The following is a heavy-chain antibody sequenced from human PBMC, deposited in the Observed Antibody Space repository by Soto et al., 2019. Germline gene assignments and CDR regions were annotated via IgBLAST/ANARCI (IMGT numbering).Heavy chain of an antibody. J-gene: IGHJ4*02. Sequence: EVQLVESGGGSVQPGGSLRLSCAASGFTFSSYFMYWVRQAPGKGLVWVSRIDNDGGTTNYADSVKGRFTISRDNAKNTLYLQMNSLGAEDTAVYYCTRGYYGPDYWGQGTLVTVSS. V-gene: IGHV3-74*01. CDR2: IDNDGGTT. CDR1: GFTFSSYF. CDR3: TRGYYGPDY. D-gene: IGHD3-10*01.